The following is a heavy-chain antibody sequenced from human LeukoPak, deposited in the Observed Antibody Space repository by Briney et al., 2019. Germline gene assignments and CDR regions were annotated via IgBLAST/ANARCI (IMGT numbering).Heavy chain of an antibody. Sequence: GGSLRLSCAASGFTFDDYAMHWVRQAPGKGLEWVSGISWNSGDIEYADSVKGRFTISRDNAKNSLYLQMNSLRAEDTALYYCAKVHGYTYGHFDYWGQGTLVTVSS. CDR2: ISWNSGDI. J-gene: IGHJ4*02. CDR1: GFTFDDYA. V-gene: IGHV3-9*01. D-gene: IGHD5-18*01. CDR3: AKVHGYTYGHFDY.